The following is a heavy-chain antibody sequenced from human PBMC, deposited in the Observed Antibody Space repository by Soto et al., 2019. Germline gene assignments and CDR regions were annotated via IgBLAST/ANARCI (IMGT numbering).Heavy chain of an antibody. V-gene: IGHV4-30-4*01. CDR3: ARVQLFAFDI. J-gene: IGHJ3*02. CDR2: IYYSGST. D-gene: IGHD4-4*01. CDR1: GGSISSGDYY. Sequence: QVQLQESGPGLVKPSQTLSLTCTVSGGSISSGDYYWSWIRQPPGKGLEWIGYIYYSGSTYYNASLKSRVTKSIATSKNQFSLKLRSVTAADTAVYYCARVQLFAFDIWGQGTMVTVSS.